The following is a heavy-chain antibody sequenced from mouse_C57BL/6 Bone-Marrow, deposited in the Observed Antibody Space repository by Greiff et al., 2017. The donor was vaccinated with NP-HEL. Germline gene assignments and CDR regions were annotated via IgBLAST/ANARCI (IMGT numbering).Heavy chain of an antibody. CDR1: GYTFTSYG. Sequence: VQLQQSGAELARPGASVKLSCKASGYTFTSYGISWVKQRPGQGLEWIGEIYPRSGNTYYNEKFKGKATLTADKSSSTAYMELRSLTSEDSAVYFCAREFYSNYYFDYWGQGTTLTVSS. CDR3: AREFYSNYYFDY. CDR2: IYPRSGNT. V-gene: IGHV1-81*01. D-gene: IGHD2-5*01. J-gene: IGHJ2*01.